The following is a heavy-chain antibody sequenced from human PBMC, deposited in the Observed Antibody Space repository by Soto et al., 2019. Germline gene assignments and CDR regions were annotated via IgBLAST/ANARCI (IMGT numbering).Heavy chain of an antibody. CDR2: IGTAGDT. J-gene: IGHJ5*02. D-gene: IGHD3-9*01. Sequence: GGSLRLSCAASGFTFSSFDMHWVRQATGKGLEWVSAIGTAGDTYYPGSVKGRFTISRENAKNSLYLQMNSLRAEDTAVYYCARALVYYDILTGYYIWFDPWGQGTLVTVSS. V-gene: IGHV3-13*01. CDR3: ARALVYYDILTGYYIWFDP. CDR1: GFTFSSFD.